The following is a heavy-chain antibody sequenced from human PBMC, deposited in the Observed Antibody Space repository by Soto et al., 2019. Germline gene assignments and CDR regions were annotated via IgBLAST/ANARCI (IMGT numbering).Heavy chain of an antibody. J-gene: IGHJ4*02. CDR2: VSKSDYT. CDR3: AREDSIIIPAVSDF. D-gene: IGHD2-2*01. CDR1: GFTFNNYG. Sequence: LRLSCVVSGFTFNNYGINWVRQAPGKGLEWVSTVSKSDYTYYSDSVKGRFTISRDSAKNTVSLQMNTLRAEDTAVYYCAREDSIIIPAVSDFWGQGTLVTVSS. V-gene: IGHV3-21*04.